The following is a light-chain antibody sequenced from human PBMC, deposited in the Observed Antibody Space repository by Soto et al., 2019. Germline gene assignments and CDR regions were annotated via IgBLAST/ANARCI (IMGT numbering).Light chain of an antibody. J-gene: IGKJ1*01. CDR2: KAS. V-gene: IGKV1-5*03. Sequence: DIQMTQSPSTLSASVGDRVTITCRASQYISSWLAWYQQKPGKAPKLLIYKASSLESGVPSRFSGSGSGTEFSLPISSLQPDDFATYYCPQDNSQRTFGQGTKVEIK. CDR1: QYISSW. CDR3: PQDNSQRT.